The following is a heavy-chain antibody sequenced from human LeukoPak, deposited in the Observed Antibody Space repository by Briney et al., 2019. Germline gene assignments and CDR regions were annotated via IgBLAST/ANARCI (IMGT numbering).Heavy chain of an antibody. CDR3: ARIAVAGDY. Sequence: ASVKVSCKASGYTFTSYDINWVRQATGQGLEWMGWISAYNGNTNYAQKLQGRVTMTTDTSTGTAYMELRSLRSDDTAVYYCARIAVAGDYWGQGTLVTVSS. J-gene: IGHJ4*02. D-gene: IGHD6-19*01. CDR2: ISAYNGNT. CDR1: GYTFTSYD. V-gene: IGHV1-18*01.